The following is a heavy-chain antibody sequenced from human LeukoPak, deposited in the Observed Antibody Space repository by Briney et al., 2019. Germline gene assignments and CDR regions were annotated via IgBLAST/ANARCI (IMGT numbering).Heavy chain of an antibody. D-gene: IGHD2-2*01. V-gene: IGHV3-23*01. CDR1: GFTFTNYA. CDR3: AKDKCRYCSSTSCLDY. CDR2: ISGNGGTT. Sequence: GGSLRLSCAASGFTFTNYAMSWVRQAPGKGLEWVSVISGNGGTTYYADSVKGRLTISRDNSKNTLYLQVNSLRAEDTAVYYCAKDKCRYCSSTSCLDYWGQGTLVTVSS. J-gene: IGHJ4*02.